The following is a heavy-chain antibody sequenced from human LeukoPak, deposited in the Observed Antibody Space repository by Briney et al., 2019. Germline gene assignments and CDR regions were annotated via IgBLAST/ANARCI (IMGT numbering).Heavy chain of an antibody. D-gene: IGHD6-13*01. CDR3: ARLVGSSWYGEVLRGRDY. CDR1: GGSFSGYY. V-gene: IGHV4-34*01. J-gene: IGHJ4*02. Sequence: SETLSLTCAVYGGSFSGYYWSWIRQPPGKGLEWIGEINHSGSTNYNPSLKSRVTISVDTSKNQFSLKLTSVTAADTAVYYCARLVGSSWYGEVLRGRDYWGQGTLVTVSS. CDR2: INHSGST.